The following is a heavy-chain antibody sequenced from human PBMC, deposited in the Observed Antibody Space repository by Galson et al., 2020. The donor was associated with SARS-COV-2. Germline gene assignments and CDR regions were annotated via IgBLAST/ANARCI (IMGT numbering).Heavy chain of an antibody. CDR1: GFTFSSYA. D-gene: IGHD1-26*01. CDR2: ISYDGSNK. Sequence: GESLKISCAASGFTFSSYAMHWVRQAPGKGLEWVAVISYDGSNKYYADSVKGRFTISRDNSKNTLYLQMNSLRAEDTAVYYCARPISGSYFSSFDYWGQGTLVTVSS. CDR3: ARPISGSYFSSFDY. V-gene: IGHV3-30*04. J-gene: IGHJ4*02.